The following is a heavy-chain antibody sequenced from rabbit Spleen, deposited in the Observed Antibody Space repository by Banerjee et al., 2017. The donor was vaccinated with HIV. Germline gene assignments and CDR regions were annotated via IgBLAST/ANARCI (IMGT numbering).Heavy chain of an antibody. Sequence: QEQLVESGGGLVKPEGSLTLTCKASGFSFSDRDVMCWVRQAPGKGLEWIACIHSGDSGYTYYATWATGRFTCSKTSSTTVTLQMTSLTAADTATYFCARTTYGYDDYADLYYAAMDLWGPGTLVTVS. J-gene: IGHJ6*01. CDR3: ARTTYGYDDYADLYYAAMDL. V-gene: IGHV1S45*01. CDR1: GFSFSDRDV. CDR2: IHSGDSGYT. D-gene: IGHD6-1*01.